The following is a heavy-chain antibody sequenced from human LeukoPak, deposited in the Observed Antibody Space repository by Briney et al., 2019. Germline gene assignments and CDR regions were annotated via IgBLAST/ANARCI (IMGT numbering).Heavy chain of an antibody. CDR2: ISSSSNYI. J-gene: IGHJ4*02. CDR3: ARTRGYSYGPFDY. V-gene: IGHV3-21*01. D-gene: IGHD5-18*01. Sequence: PGGSLRLSCAASGFTFSSYNMNWVRQAPGKGLEWVSSISSSSNYIYYADSVKGRFTISRDNAKNSLYLQMNSLRAEDTAVYYCARTRGYSYGPFDYWGQGTLVTVSS. CDR1: GFTFSSYN.